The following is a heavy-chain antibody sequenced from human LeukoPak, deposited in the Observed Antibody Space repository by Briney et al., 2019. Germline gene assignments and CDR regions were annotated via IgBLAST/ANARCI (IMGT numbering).Heavy chain of an antibody. CDR2: VNHSGST. J-gene: IGHJ6*03. D-gene: IGHD3-9*01. Sequence: PSETLSLTCAVYGGSFSGYYWSWIRQPPGKGLEWIGEVNHSGSTNYNPSLKSRVTISVDTSKNQFSLKLSSVTAADTAVYYCARSRNILTGYYRYYYMDVWGKGTTVTVSS. CDR1: GGSFSGYY. V-gene: IGHV4-34*01. CDR3: ARSRNILTGYYRYYYMDV.